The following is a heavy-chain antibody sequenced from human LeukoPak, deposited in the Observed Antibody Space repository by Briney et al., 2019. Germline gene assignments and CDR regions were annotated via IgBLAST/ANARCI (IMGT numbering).Heavy chain of an antibody. D-gene: IGHD2-15*01. V-gene: IGHV3-74*01. J-gene: IGHJ5*02. CDR2: INSDGSST. CDR1: GFTFSSYW. Sequence: GGSLRLSCAAYGFTFSSYWMHWVRHAPGKRLVWVSRINSDGSSTGYADSVKGRFTISRDNAKNTLYLQMNSLRAEDTAVYYCAKNDYCSGGSCYENNWFDPWGQGTLVTVSS. CDR3: AKNDYCSGGSCYENNWFDP.